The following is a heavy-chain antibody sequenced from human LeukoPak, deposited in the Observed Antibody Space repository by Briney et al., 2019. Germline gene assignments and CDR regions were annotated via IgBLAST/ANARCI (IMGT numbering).Heavy chain of an antibody. CDR2: INHSGST. J-gene: IGHJ4*02. CDR3: ARVYSTGWNYFDN. D-gene: IGHD6-19*01. Sequence: PSETLSLTCAVYGGSFSGYYWSWIRQPPGKGLEWIGEINHSGSTNYNPSLNSRATISVDTSQNQFSLKVNSVTAADTAVYYCARVYSTGWNYFDNWGQGTLVTVSS. CDR1: GGSFSGYY. V-gene: IGHV4-34*01.